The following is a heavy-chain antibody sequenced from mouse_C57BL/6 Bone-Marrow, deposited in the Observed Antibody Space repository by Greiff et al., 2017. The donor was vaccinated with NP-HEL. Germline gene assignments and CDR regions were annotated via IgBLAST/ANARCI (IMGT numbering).Heavy chain of an antibody. CDR2: INPNYGTT. D-gene: IGHD4-1*02. CDR3: ATNWDGGGFDY. V-gene: IGHV1-39*01. J-gene: IGHJ2*01. Sequence: HLVESGPELVKPGASVKISCKASGYSFTDYNMNWVKQSNGKSLEWIGVINPNYGTTSYNQKFKGKATLTVDQSSSTAYMQLNSLTSEDSAVYYCATNWDGGGFDYWGQGTTLTVSS. CDR1: GYSFTDYN.